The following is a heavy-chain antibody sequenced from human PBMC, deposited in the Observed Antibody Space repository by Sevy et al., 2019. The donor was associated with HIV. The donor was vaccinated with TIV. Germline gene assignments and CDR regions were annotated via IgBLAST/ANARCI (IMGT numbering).Heavy chain of an antibody. Sequence: GGSLRLSCAASGFTFSSYSMNWVRQAPGKGLEWVSSISSSSSYIYYADSVKGRFTISRDNAKNSLYLQRNSMRAEDTAVYYCAAYYDFVSGSNLVDYWGQGTLVTVSS. CDR2: ISSSSSYI. V-gene: IGHV3-21*01. CDR3: AAYYDFVSGSNLVDY. D-gene: IGHD3-3*01. J-gene: IGHJ4*02. CDR1: GFTFSSYS.